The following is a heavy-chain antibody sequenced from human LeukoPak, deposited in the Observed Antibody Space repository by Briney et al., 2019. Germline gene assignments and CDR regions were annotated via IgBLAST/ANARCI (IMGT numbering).Heavy chain of an antibody. Sequence: PSETLSLTCTVSGGSISSYYWSWVRQPAGKGLEWIGRIYASGNTNYNPSLKGRVTMTEDMSKNQFSLNLSSVTAADTAVYYCARGRGSSWYYFDSWGQGTLVTVSS. J-gene: IGHJ4*02. CDR2: IYASGNT. V-gene: IGHV4-4*07. D-gene: IGHD6-13*01. CDR3: ARGRGSSWYYFDS. CDR1: GGSISSYY.